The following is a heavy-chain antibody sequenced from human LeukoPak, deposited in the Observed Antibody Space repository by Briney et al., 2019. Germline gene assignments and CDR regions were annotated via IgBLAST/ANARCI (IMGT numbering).Heavy chain of an antibody. Sequence: GGSLRLSCEASGFTFSNHWMHWVRQAPGKGLVWVSVISKDGSTSIYADSVRGRLTISRDNAKNTLYLQMNSLRVEDTSVYYCARDYYMGIVDQWGQGSRVTVSS. CDR3: ARDYYMGIVDQ. CDR2: ISKDGSTS. CDR1: GFTFSNHW. V-gene: IGHV3-74*01. J-gene: IGHJ5*02. D-gene: IGHD3-22*01.